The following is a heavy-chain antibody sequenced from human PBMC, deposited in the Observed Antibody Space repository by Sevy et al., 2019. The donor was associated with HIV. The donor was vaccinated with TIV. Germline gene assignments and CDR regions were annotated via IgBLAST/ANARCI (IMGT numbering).Heavy chain of an antibody. CDR2: INHSGST. CDR1: GGSFSGDY. Sequence: SETLSLTCAVYGGSFSGDYWSWIRQPPGKGLKWIGEINHSGSTNYYPSLKSRVTISVDTSKNQFSLKLSSVTAADTAVYYCARASIAAPGAPFDYWGQGTLVTVSS. CDR3: ARASIAAPGAPFDY. V-gene: IGHV4-34*01. J-gene: IGHJ4*02. D-gene: IGHD6-13*01.